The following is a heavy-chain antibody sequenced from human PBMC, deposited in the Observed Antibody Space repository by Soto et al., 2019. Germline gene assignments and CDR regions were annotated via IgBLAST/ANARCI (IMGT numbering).Heavy chain of an antibody. D-gene: IGHD3-10*01. CDR3: ARDMVRSLSYYYGMDV. V-gene: IGHV1-46*01. CDR1: GDTFTSYY. Sequence: ASVKVSCKASGDTFTSYYMHWVRQAPGQGLEWMGIINPSGGSTSYAQKFQGRVTMTRDTSTSTVYMELSSLRSEDTAVYYCARDMVRSLSYYYGMDVWGQGTTVTVSS. CDR2: INPSGGST. J-gene: IGHJ6*02.